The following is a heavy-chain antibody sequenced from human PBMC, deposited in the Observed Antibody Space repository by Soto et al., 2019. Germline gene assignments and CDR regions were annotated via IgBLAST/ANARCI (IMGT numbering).Heavy chain of an antibody. J-gene: IGHJ4*02. D-gene: IGHD6-13*01. CDR2: IKQDGSEK. CDR1: GFTFSSYW. Sequence: EVQLVESGGGLVQPGGSLRLSCAASGFTFSSYWMSWVRQAPGKGLEWVANIKQDGSEKYYVDSVKGRFTISRDNAKNSLYLQMNSLRAGETGVYYCARVGAAALDYWGQGTLVTVSS. V-gene: IGHV3-7*03. CDR3: ARVGAAALDY.